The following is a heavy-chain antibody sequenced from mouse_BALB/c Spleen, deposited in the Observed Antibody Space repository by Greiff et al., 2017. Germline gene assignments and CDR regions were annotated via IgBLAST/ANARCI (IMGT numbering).Heavy chain of an antibody. CDR1: GFTFNTYA. D-gene: IGHD2-4*01. CDR2: IRSKSNNYAT. CDR3: VRGGYYDYDGFAY. V-gene: IGHV10-1*02. Sequence: EVKLVESGGGLVQPKGSLKLSCAASGFTFNTYAMNWVRQAPGKGLEWVARIRSKSNNYATYYADSVKDRFTISRDDSQSMLYLQMNNLKTEDTAMYYCVRGGYYDYDGFAYWGQGTLVTVSA. J-gene: IGHJ3*01.